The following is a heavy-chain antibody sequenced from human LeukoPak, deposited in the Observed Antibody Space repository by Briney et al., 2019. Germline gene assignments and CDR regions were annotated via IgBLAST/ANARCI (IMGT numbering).Heavy chain of an antibody. V-gene: IGHV3-30*02. Sequence: GGSLRLSCAASGFTFSSYGMHWVRQAPGKGQEWVAFIRYDGSNKYYADSVKGRFTISRDNSKNTLYLQMNSLRAEDTAVYYCAKGSRRWLERGFFDYWGQGTLVTVSS. CDR2: IRYDGSNK. CDR3: AKGSRRWLERGFFDY. J-gene: IGHJ4*02. CDR1: GFTFSSYG. D-gene: IGHD5-24*01.